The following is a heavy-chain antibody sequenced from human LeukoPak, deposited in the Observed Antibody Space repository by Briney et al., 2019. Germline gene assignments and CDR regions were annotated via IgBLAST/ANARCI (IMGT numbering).Heavy chain of an antibody. D-gene: IGHD5-18*01. CDR3: ARSFGYSYGGYDY. V-gene: IGHV4-34*01. Sequence: SETLSLTCAVYGGSLSGYYWSWIRQPPGKGLEWIGEINHSGSTNYNPSLKSRVTISVDTSKNQFSLKLSSVTAADTAVYSCARSFGYSYGGYDYWGQGTLVTVSS. CDR2: INHSGST. CDR1: GGSLSGYY. J-gene: IGHJ4*02.